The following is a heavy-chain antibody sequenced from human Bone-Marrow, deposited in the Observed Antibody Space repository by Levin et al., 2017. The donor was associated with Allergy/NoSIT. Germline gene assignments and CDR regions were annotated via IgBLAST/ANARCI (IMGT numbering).Heavy chain of an antibody. J-gene: IGHJ4*02. CDR3: ARGGTDSSWYWGD. V-gene: IGHV3-7*01. Sequence: GESLKISCADSGFTFSRLWMTWVRQAPGEGLEWVANIKQDGSEKYYVDSVKGRFTISRDNAKNSLYLQMDSLRAEDTAVYYCARGGTDSSWYWGDWGQGTLVTVSS. CDR2: IKQDGSEK. CDR1: GFTFSRLW. D-gene: IGHD6-13*01.